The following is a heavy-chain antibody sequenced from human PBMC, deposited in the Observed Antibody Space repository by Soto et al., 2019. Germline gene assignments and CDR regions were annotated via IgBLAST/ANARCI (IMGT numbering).Heavy chain of an antibody. D-gene: IGHD6-19*01. CDR2: INPSGGST. CDR1: GYTFTIYY. CDR3: ARLSVAGRPEDAFDI. V-gene: IGHV1-46*01. Sequence: ASVKVSCKAPGYTFTIYYMHWVRQAPGQGLEWMGIINPSGGSTSYAQKFQGRVTMTRDTSTSTVYMELSSLRSEDTAVYYCARLSVAGRPEDAFDIWGQGTMVTVSS. J-gene: IGHJ3*02.